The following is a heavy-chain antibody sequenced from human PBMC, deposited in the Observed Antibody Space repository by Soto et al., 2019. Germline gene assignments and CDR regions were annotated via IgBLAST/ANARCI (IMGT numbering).Heavy chain of an antibody. Sequence: LSLTCTVSGGSISSDYWSWIRQPPGKGLEWIGYSHKSGSTDYNPSLKSRVTISVDTSRNEFSLKLRSVTAADTAVYYCARGGWYEDHWGQGTLVTVSS. CDR2: SHKSGST. J-gene: IGHJ4*02. CDR3: ARGGWYEDH. V-gene: IGHV4-59*08. CDR1: GGSISSDY. D-gene: IGHD6-19*01.